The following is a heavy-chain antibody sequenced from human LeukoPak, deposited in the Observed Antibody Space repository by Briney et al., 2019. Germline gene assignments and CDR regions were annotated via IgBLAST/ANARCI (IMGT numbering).Heavy chain of an antibody. CDR1: GFTFSSYA. D-gene: IGHD6-13*01. Sequence: PGGSLRLSCAASGFTFSSYAMNWVRQAPGKGLEYVSAISSNGGSTYYANSVKGRFTISRDNSKNTLYLQMGSLRAEDMAVYYGARVTAAAGAGDYWGQGTLVTVSS. CDR3: ARVTAAAGAGDY. J-gene: IGHJ4*02. CDR2: ISSNGGST. V-gene: IGHV3-64*01.